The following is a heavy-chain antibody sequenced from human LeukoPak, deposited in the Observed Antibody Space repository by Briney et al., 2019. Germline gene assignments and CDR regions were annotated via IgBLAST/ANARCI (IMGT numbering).Heavy chain of an antibody. CDR1: GGAISSGDYY. CDR3: AREGARPTRITKGYYFDY. J-gene: IGHJ4*02. D-gene: IGHD1-14*01. V-gene: IGHV4-30-4*08. Sequence: SQTLSLTCTVSGGAISSGDYYWSWIRQPPGKGLEWIGYIYYSGSTYYNPSLKSRVTISVDTTKNQFSLKLSSVTAADTAVYYCAREGARPTRITKGYYFDYWGQGTLVTVSS. CDR2: IYYSGST.